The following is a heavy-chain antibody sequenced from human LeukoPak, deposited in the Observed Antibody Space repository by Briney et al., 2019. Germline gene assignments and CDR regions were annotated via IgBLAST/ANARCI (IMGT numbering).Heavy chain of an antibody. CDR2: INHSGST. V-gene: IGHV4-34*01. J-gene: IGHJ4*02. D-gene: IGHD3-16*01. CDR3: KAPWIGGVDY. CDR1: GGSFSSYY. Sequence: PSETLSLTCAVYGGSFSSYYWSWIRQPPGKGLEWIGEINHSGSTNYNPSLKSRVTISVDTSKNQFSLKVTSVTAADTAVYYCKAPWIGGVDYWGQGTLVTVSS.